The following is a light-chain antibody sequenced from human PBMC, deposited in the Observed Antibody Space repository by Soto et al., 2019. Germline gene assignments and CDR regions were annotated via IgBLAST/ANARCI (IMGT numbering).Light chain of an antibody. Sequence: EPVMTQSPATVSASPGERVILCCRVSQNIGSNLAWYQQRPGQGPRLLMYGASTRATVTPARFSGSGSATDFTLTISSLQSEDFAVYYCQQYNNWPPYTFGQGTKVDIK. J-gene: IGKJ2*01. CDR3: QQYNNWPPYT. V-gene: IGKV3-15*01. CDR1: QNIGSN. CDR2: GAS.